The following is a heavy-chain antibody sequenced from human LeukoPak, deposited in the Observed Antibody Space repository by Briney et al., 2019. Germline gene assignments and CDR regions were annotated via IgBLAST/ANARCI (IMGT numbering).Heavy chain of an antibody. CDR1: GFTFSSYW. V-gene: IGHV3-7*01. CDR3: AKDRRGQIDY. J-gene: IGHJ4*02. CDR2: IKQDGSEK. Sequence: GGSLRLSCAASGFTFSSYWMNWVRQAPGKGLEWVANIKQDGSEKYYVDSVKGRFTISRDNAKNSLYLQMNSLGAEDTAVYYCAKDRRGQIDYWGQGTLVTVSS.